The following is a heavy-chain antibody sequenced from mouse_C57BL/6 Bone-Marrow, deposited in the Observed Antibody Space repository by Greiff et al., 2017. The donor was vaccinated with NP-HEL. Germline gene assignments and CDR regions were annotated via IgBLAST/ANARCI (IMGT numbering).Heavy chain of an antibody. J-gene: IGHJ4*01. CDR2: IDPENGDT. Sequence: EVQLQQSGAELVRPGASVKLSCTVSGFNIKDDYMHWVKQRPEQGLEWIGWIDPENGDTEYASKFQGQATITADTSSNTAYLQLSSLTSEDTAVYYCTTGGSSPYAMDYWGQGTSVTVSS. CDR1: GFNIKDDY. CDR3: TTGGSSPYAMDY. V-gene: IGHV14-4*01. D-gene: IGHD1-1*01.